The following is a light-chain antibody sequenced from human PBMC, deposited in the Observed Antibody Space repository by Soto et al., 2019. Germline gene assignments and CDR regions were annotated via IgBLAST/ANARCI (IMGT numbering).Light chain of an antibody. CDR2: EVS. V-gene: IGLV2-14*01. J-gene: IGLJ2*01. CDR1: SSDVGGYNY. Sequence: QSALTQPASVSGSPGQSITISCTGTSSDVGGYNYVSWYQQHPGKAPKLMIYEVSNRPSGVSNRFSGSKSGTSASLAISGLRSEDEADYYCAVWDNSLNGVAFGGGTKVTVL. CDR3: AVWDNSLNGVA.